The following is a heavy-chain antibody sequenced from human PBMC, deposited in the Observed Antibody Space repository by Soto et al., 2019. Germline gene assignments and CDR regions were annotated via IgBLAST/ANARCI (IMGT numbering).Heavy chain of an antibody. J-gene: IGHJ4*02. CDR2: ISSSSSYI. D-gene: IGHD4-17*01. Sequence: GGSLRLSCAASGFTFSSYSMNWVRQAPGKGLEWVSSISSSSSYIYYADSVKGRFTISRDNAKNSLYLQMNSLRAEDTAVYYCARDLSPGKGDYPYYWGQGTLVTVSS. CDR1: GFTFSSYS. CDR3: ARDLSPGKGDYPYY. V-gene: IGHV3-21*01.